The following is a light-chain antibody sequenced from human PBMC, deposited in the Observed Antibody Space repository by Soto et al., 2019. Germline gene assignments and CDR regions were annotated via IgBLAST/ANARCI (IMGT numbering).Light chain of an antibody. V-gene: IGKV3-20*01. CDR1: QSVSSSY. Sequence: EIVLTQSPGTLSLSPGERAHLSCRASQSVSSSYLAWYQPKPGQDPRILLYGASSRATGSPDRFSGSGAGTEVTLPISRMEPEDFAVYYCQQYGSSPPVTCGGGTKGDI. CDR2: GAS. CDR3: QQYGSSPPVT. J-gene: IGKJ4*01.